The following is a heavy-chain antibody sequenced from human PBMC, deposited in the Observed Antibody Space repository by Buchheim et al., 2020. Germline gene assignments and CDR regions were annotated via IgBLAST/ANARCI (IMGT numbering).Heavy chain of an antibody. CDR1: GFTFTTYW. D-gene: IGHD2-15*01. V-gene: IGHV3-7*01. J-gene: IGHJ4*02. Sequence: EVQLVESGGGLVQPGGGSLRLSCAASGFTFTTYWMGWVRHAPGKGLEWVANIRPDGSEMHYVDSVRGRFTISVDNAKNSLFLQMNSLRAEDTAVYYCARVYCRGGGFYSAFDYWGQGTL. CDR3: ARVYCRGGGFYSAFDY. CDR2: IRPDGSEM.